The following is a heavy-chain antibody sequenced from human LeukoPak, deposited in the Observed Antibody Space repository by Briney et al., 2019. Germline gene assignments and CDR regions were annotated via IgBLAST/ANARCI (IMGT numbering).Heavy chain of an antibody. V-gene: IGHV4-39*07. Sequence: SETLSLTCSVSGGSISLSYYYWGWIRQPPGRALEWIGSVYYSGTTSYNPSLKSRVTISVDMSKNHFSLRLSSVTAADTAMYYCARGTLYSGWSYYFDYWGQGSQVTVSS. CDR2: VYYSGTT. D-gene: IGHD6-19*01. CDR1: GGSISLSYYY. CDR3: ARGTLYSGWSYYFDY. J-gene: IGHJ4*02.